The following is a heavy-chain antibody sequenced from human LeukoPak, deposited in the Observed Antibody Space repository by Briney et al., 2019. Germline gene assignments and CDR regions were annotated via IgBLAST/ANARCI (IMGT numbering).Heavy chain of an antibody. CDR2: IRYDGSSK. V-gene: IGHV3-30*02. CDR3: AKEIWSTVTSPGWTYFDY. J-gene: IGHJ4*02. D-gene: IGHD4-17*01. CDR1: RVSFRSYC. Sequence: PAETLSLTCAASRVSFRSYCLHWVRQPPGKGLEWVGFIRYDGSSKYYADSVKRRFTILSDNSKKTLYMLMNSLVAEATAEYYCAKEIWSTVTSPGWTYFDYWGQGTRVTVSS.